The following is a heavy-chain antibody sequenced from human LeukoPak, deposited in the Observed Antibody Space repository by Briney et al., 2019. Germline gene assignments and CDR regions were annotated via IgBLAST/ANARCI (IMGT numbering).Heavy chain of an antibody. J-gene: IGHJ6*03. CDR1: GYTFTSYD. CDR2: MNPNSGNT. CDR3: ARGTGLSSIDWSGYWGYYYYYYMDV. Sequence: GASVKVSCKASGYTFTSYDINWVRQATGQGLEWMGWMNPNSGNTGYAQKFQGRVTMTRNTSISTAYMELSSLRSEDTAVYYCARGTGLSSIDWSGYWGYYYYYYMDVWGKGTTVTVSS. D-gene: IGHD3-3*01. V-gene: IGHV1-8*01.